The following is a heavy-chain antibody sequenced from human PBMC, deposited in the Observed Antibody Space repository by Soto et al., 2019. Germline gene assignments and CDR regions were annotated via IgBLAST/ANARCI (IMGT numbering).Heavy chain of an antibody. CDR2: ISSSSSIM. Sequence: GGSLRLSCAASGFTFSNCNMNWIRQPPGKGLEWISYISSSSSIMHYADSVKGRFTVSRDNAKNSLYLQINSLRVEATAIYYCATGGLDPWGQGTLVTVSS. J-gene: IGHJ5*02. CDR1: GFTFSNCN. CDR3: ATGGLDP. V-gene: IGHV3-48*01.